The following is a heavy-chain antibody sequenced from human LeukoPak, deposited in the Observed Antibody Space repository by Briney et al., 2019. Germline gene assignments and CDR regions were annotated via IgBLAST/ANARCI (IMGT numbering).Heavy chain of an antibody. D-gene: IGHD3-9*01. CDR3: AKDSVLRYFDWLSFIDY. CDR2: ISGSGGST. J-gene: IGHJ4*02. Sequence: GGSLRLSCAASGFTFSSYAVSWVRQAPGKGLEWVSAISGSGGSTYYADSVKGRFTISRDNSKNTLYLQMNSLRAEDTAVYYCAKDSVLRYFDWLSFIDYWGQGTLVTVSS. V-gene: IGHV3-23*01. CDR1: GFTFSSYA.